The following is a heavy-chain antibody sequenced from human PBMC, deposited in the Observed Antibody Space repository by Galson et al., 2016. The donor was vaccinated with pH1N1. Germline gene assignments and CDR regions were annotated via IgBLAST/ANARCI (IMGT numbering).Heavy chain of an antibody. J-gene: IGHJ6*03. CDR3: AKGGYYFASGPFSCMDV. CDR2: ISGSGDIT. V-gene: IGHV3-23*01. CDR1: GFTFSSFA. Sequence: SLRLSCAASGFTFSSFAMTWVRQAPGKGLDWVSTISGSGDITNFGDSVKGRFTISRDNSKNTLYLEMNSLRAEDSAVYFCAKGGYYFASGPFSCMDVWGKGTPVTVSS. D-gene: IGHD3-10*01.